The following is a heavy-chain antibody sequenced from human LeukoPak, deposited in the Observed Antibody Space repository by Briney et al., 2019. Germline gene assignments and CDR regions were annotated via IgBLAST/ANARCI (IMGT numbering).Heavy chain of an antibody. V-gene: IGHV4-59*08. CDR2: IYYTGDT. J-gene: IGHJ3*02. CDR3: ARHEAAEYAFDI. Sequence: SETLSLTCTVSGSSINDYYWSWIRQPPGRGLEWIGNIYYTGDTNYNPSLKSRVTISVNTSKNQFSLKLSSVTAADTAVYYCARHEAAEYAFDIWGQGTMVTVSS. D-gene: IGHD6-13*01. CDR1: GSSINDYY.